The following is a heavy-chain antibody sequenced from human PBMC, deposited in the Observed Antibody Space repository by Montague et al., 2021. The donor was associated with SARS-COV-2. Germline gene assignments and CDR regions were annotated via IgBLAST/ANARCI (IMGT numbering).Heavy chain of an antibody. V-gene: IGHV4-59*02. CDR3: VREPAPVGSGTYFDY. CDR2: VYYSRST. CDR1: GDSVSHDF. D-gene: IGHD1-26*01. J-gene: IGHJ4*02. Sequence: SETLSLTCTVSGDSVSHDFWTWIRQPPGKGLEWIGYVYYSRSTSYNPSLRSRVSIAVDTSKNQFSLRLSTVTAADAAIYYCVREPAPVGSGTYFDYWGQGTLVAVSS.